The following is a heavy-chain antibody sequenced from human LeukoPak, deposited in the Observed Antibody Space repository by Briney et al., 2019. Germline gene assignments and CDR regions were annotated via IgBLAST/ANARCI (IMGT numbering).Heavy chain of an antibody. Sequence: GGSLRLSCAASGFTFRSHGMHWVRQAPGKGLEWVAVISYDGSNKYYADSVKGRFTISRDNSKNTLYLQMNSLRAEDTAVYYCARERAGYDYWGQGTLVTVSS. D-gene: IGHD3-10*01. CDR3: ARERAGYDY. J-gene: IGHJ4*02. CDR2: ISYDGSNK. V-gene: IGHV3-30*19. CDR1: GFTFRSHG.